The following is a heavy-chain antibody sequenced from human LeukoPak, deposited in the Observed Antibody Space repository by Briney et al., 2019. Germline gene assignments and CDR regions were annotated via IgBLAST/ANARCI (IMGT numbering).Heavy chain of an antibody. Sequence: KSSETLSLTCTVSGGSISSYYWSWIRQPPGKGLEWIGYIYYSGSTNYNPSLKSRVTISVDTSKNQFSLKLSSVTAADTAVYYCGRRGGDRYYFDYGGQETLVPVSS. D-gene: IGHD2-21*02. CDR1: GGSISSYY. CDR3: GRRGGDRYYFDY. CDR2: IYYSGST. V-gene: IGHV4-59*08. J-gene: IGHJ4*02.